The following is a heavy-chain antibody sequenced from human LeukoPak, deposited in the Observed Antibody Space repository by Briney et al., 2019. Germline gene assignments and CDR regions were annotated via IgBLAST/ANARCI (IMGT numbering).Heavy chain of an antibody. D-gene: IGHD6-6*01. Sequence: ASVKVSCKASGGTFSSYAISWVRQAPGQGLEWMGGVIPIFGTANYAQKFQGRVTITADESTSTAYMELSSLRSEDTAVYYCARVTSLLVMDAWGKGTTVTVSS. CDR3: ARVTSLLVMDA. J-gene: IGHJ6*03. CDR1: GGTFSSYA. CDR2: VIPIFGTA. V-gene: IGHV1-69*13.